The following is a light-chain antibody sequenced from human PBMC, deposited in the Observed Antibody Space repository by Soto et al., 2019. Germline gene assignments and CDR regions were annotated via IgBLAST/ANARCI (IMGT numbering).Light chain of an antibody. CDR3: MQTLQTPYT. V-gene: IGKV2-28*01. CDR2: LGS. J-gene: IGKJ2*01. CDR1: QSLLYGAGYMY. Sequence: DIVMTQSPLSLPVTPGEPASISCRSSQSLLYGAGYMYVDWYLLKPGQPPHLLIFLGSNRASGVPDRFSGSVSGTDFTLKISRVETEDVGIYYCMQTLQTPYTFGQGTKLEIK.